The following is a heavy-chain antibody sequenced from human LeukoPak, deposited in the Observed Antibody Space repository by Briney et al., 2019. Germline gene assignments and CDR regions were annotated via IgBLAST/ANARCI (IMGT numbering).Heavy chain of an antibody. CDR3: ARGQGVVVTDWFVP. J-gene: IGHJ5*02. V-gene: IGHV1-69*02. CDR2: IIPILGIA. Sequence: SVKVSCKTSGGTFSSYTISWVRQAPGQGLEWMGRIIPILGIANYAQKFQGRVTITADKPTSTVYMDLSSLKAQATAVYHCARGQGVVVTDWFVPWGPGTLVTVSS. D-gene: IGHD2-15*01. CDR1: GGTFSSYT.